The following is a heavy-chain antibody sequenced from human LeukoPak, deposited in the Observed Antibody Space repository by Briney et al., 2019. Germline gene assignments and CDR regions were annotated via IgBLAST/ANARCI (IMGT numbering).Heavy chain of an antibody. Sequence: SQTLSLTCTVSGGSISSGSYYWSWIRQPAGKGLEWIGRIYTSGSTNYNPSLKSRVTISVDTSKNQFSLKLSSVTAADTAVYYCARDHLFNYGYNWFDPWGQGTLVTVSS. J-gene: IGHJ5*02. CDR1: GGSISSGSYY. V-gene: IGHV4-61*02. D-gene: IGHD3-10*01. CDR2: IYTSGST. CDR3: ARDHLFNYGYNWFDP.